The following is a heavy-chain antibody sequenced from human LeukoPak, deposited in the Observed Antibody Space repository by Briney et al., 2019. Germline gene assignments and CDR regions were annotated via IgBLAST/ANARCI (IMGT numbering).Heavy chain of an antibody. CDR3: ARYAVVAAVYRYFDL. CDR1: GGSFSGYY. CDR2: INHSGST. D-gene: IGHD2-15*01. Sequence: PSETLSLTCAVYGGSFSGYYWSWIRQPPGKGLEWIGEINHSGSTNYNPSLKSRVTISVDTSKNQFSLKLSSVTAADTAVYYCARYAVVAAVYRYFDLWGRGTLVTVSS. V-gene: IGHV4-34*01. J-gene: IGHJ2*01.